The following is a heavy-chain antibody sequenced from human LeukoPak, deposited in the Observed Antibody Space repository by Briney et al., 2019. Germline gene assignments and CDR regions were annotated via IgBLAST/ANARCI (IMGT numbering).Heavy chain of an antibody. Sequence: PSETLSLTCTVSGGSISSGSYYWSWIRQPAGKGLEWIGRIYTSGSTNYNPSLKSRVTISVDTSKNQFSLKLSSVTAADTAVYYCARDEPTTGFDYWGQGTLVTVSS. CDR3: ARDEPTTGFDY. D-gene: IGHD4-11*01. J-gene: IGHJ4*02. CDR1: GGSISSGSYY. CDR2: IYTSGST. V-gene: IGHV4-61*02.